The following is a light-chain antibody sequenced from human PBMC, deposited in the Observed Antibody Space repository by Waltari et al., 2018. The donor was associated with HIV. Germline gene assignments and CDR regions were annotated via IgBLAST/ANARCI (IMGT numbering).Light chain of an antibody. CDR3: YQYGSSPPFT. J-gene: IGKJ4*01. V-gene: IGKV3D-20*01. Sequence: EVVLTQSPATLSLSPGDTATLSCGASQSFTNKYLAWFQQKPGLAPRLLIYDISSRATDIPDRFSGSGSGTDFTLTISRLEPEDFAVYYCYQYGSSPPFTFGGGTKVESK. CDR2: DIS. CDR1: QSFTNKY.